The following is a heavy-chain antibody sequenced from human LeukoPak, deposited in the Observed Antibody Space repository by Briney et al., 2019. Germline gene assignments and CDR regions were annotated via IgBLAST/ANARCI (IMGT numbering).Heavy chain of an antibody. CDR2: SSPYNGKT. CDR1: GYDFTSVG. V-gene: IGHV1-18*01. CDR3: ARAGSGSGWYFDY. D-gene: IGHD6-19*01. J-gene: IGHJ4*02. Sequence: ASGRVSCKASGYDFTSVGITWGRGAPGQGLEWMGWSSPYNGKTRYAQKFHGRVATTTDTSTNTAYMELRGLRFNDTAVYYCARAGSGSGWYFDYWGQGTLVTVSS.